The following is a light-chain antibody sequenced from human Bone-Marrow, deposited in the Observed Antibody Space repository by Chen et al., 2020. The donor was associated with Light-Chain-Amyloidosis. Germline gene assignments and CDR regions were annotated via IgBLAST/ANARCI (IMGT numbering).Light chain of an antibody. J-gene: IGLJ1*01. V-gene: IGLV2-23*01. CDR1: SRDVATYKF. Sequence: QSALTQPASVSGSPGQSITISCTASSRDVATYKFVSWYQKHPGKAPKFIIYDGSKRPSGVSDRFSGSKSGKTASLTISGLQADDEADYYCLSYAGSFTFVFGTGTKVTVL. CDR2: DGS. CDR3: LSYAGSFTFV.